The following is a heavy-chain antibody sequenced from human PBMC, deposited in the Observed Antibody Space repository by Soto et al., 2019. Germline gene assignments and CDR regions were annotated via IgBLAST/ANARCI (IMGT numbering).Heavy chain of an antibody. V-gene: IGHV4-39*01. CDR2: IYYSGKT. D-gene: IGHD3-10*01. CDR1: GGSISSSDYY. J-gene: IGHJ5*02. Sequence: SETLSLTCTVSGGSISSSDYYWGWIRQPPGKGLEWIGSIYYSGKTLYNPSLQSRVTISVDTSKNQFTLNLRSLTAADTAVYYCVRRYGLGSPNWFGPWGQGTLVTV. CDR3: VRRYGLGSPNWFGP.